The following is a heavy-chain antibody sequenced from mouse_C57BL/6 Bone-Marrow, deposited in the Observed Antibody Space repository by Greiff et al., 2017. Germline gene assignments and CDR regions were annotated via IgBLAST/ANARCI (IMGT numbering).Heavy chain of an antibody. Sequence: VQLQQSGAELVKPGASVTLSCKASGYTFTSYWMQWVKQRPGQGLEWIGEIDPSASYTTYNQKFKGKATLTVDTSSSTAYMQLSSLTSEDSAVYYCARRGGLRTWFAYWGQGTLVTVSA. CDR2: IDPSASYT. CDR3: ARRGGLRTWFAY. D-gene: IGHD2-4*01. V-gene: IGHV1-50*01. J-gene: IGHJ3*01. CDR1: GYTFTSYW.